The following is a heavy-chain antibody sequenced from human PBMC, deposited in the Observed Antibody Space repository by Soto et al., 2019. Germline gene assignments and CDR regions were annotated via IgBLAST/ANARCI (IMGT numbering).Heavy chain of an antibody. J-gene: IGHJ4*02. V-gene: IGHV1-69*01. CDR1: GGTFGSYG. CDR2: IIPIFGTG. Sequence: QVQLVQSGAEVKKPGSSVKVSCKASGGTFGSYGITWVRQAPGQGLEWMGGIIPIFGTGKYAQMFQGRVTLTADGSTSTVYMELTGLRYEDTAVYYCARDGFSGSYYGNWGQGTPVTVSS. CDR3: ARDGFSGSYYGN. D-gene: IGHD1-26*01.